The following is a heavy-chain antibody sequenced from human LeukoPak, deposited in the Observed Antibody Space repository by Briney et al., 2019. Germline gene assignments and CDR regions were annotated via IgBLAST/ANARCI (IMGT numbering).Heavy chain of an antibody. CDR3: VIWGDYDVLTGYYVPDY. CDR2: ITGSGTNR. Sequence: PGASLRLSCVASGFTFSNYAMCWVRQAPGKGLEWVSAITGSGTNRYYADSLKGRFTTSRDNSKNTVFLQMNSLRHEDTAIYYCVIWGDYDVLTGYYVPDYWGQGTLVTVAS. V-gene: IGHV3-23*01. D-gene: IGHD3-9*01. J-gene: IGHJ4*02. CDR1: GFTFSNYA.